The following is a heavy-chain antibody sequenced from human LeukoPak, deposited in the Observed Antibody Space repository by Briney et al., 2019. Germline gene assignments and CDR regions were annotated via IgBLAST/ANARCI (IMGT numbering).Heavy chain of an antibody. D-gene: IGHD6-6*01. V-gene: IGHV4-59*01. CDR1: GGSISSYY. J-gene: IGHJ4*02. CDR2: IYYSGNT. Sequence: PSETLSLTCTVSGGSISSYYWSWIRQPPGKGLEWIGYIYYSGNTNYNPSLKSRVTISVDTSKNQFSLKLSSVTAADTAVYYCAREWEYSSSSFGFDYWGQGTLVTVSS. CDR3: AREWEYSSSSFGFDY.